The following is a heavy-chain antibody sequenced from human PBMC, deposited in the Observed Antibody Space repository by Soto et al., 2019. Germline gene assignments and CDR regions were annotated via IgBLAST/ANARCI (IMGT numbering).Heavy chain of an antibody. D-gene: IGHD1-26*01. J-gene: IGHJ5*02. Sequence: SETLSLTCTVSGGSISSGGYYWSWIRQHPGEGLEWIGYIYYSGSTYYNPSLKSRVTISVDTSKNQFSLKLSSVTAADTAVYYCASGSYDKGGNWFDPWGQGTLVTVSS. CDR3: ASGSYDKGGNWFDP. V-gene: IGHV4-31*03. CDR2: IYYSGST. CDR1: GGSISSGGYY.